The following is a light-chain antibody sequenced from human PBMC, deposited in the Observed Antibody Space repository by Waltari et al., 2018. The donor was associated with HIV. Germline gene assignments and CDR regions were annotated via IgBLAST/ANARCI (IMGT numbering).Light chain of an antibody. Sequence: QSVLSQAPSASGTPGQSVAISCSGRTSNIGSHAVNWYQQLPGTAPKLLIHTNEHRPSWVPDRFSCSKSGTSASLAISGLQSADESDYYCATWDDSLNGPVFGGGTKLTVL. V-gene: IGLV1-44*01. CDR3: ATWDDSLNGPV. J-gene: IGLJ2*01. CDR2: TNE. CDR1: TSNIGSHA.